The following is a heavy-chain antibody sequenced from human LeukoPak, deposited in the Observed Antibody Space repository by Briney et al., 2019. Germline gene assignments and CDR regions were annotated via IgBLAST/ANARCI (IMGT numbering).Heavy chain of an antibody. CDR1: GFTFSSYA. Sequence: GGSLRLSCASSGFTFSSYAVTWVRQAPGKGLEWVSAITGSGGTTYYADSVKGRFTISRDNSKNTLYLQMNSLRAEDTAVYYCATEWLGTSWGQGTLVTVSS. J-gene: IGHJ4*02. CDR2: ITGSGGTT. V-gene: IGHV3-23*01. CDR3: ATEWLGTS. D-gene: IGHD3-22*01.